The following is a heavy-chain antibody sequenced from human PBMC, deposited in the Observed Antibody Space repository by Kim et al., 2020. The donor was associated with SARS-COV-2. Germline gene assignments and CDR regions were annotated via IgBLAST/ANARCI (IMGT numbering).Heavy chain of an antibody. J-gene: IGHJ3*02. D-gene: IGHD3-22*01. CDR3: AKWGLYYYDSSGYYLDAFDI. V-gene: IGHV3-23*01. Sequence: RFTIARDNSKNTLYLQMNSLRAEDTAVYYCAKWGLYYYDSSGYYLDAFDIWGQGTMVTVSS.